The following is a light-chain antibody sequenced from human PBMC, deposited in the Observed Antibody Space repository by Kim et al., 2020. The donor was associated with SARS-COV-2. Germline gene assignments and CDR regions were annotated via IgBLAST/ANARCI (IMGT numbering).Light chain of an antibody. CDR1: QSISTN. V-gene: IGKV3-15*01. J-gene: IGKJ1*01. CDR3: QQYNDWPWT. Sequence: EIVMTQSPATLSVSPGERVTLSCRASQSISTNLGWYQQKPGQAPRLLISDASTRATGVPAMFSGSGSGTEFTLTISSLQSEDFAVYCCQQYNDWPWTFGQGTKVDIK. CDR2: DAS.